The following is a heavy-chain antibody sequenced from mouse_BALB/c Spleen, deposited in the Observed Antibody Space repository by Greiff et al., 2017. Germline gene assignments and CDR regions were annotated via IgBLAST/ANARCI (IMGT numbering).Heavy chain of an antibody. CDR3: VRHPNLYGYDGGRAWFAY. Sequence: DVQLQESGGGLVQPKGSLKLSCAASGFTFNTYAMNWVRQAPGKGLEWVARIRSKSNNYATYYADSVKDRFTISRDDSQSMLYLQMNNLKTEDTAMYYCVRHPNLYGYDGGRAWFAYWGQGTLVTVSA. CDR1: GFTFNTYA. D-gene: IGHD2-2*01. J-gene: IGHJ3*01. CDR2: IRSKSNNYAT. V-gene: IGHV10-1*02.